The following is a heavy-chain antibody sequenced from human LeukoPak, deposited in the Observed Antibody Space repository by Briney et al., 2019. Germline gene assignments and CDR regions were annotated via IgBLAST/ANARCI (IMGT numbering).Heavy chain of an antibody. V-gene: IGHV1-2*02. J-gene: IGHJ6*03. D-gene: IGHD6-6*01. CDR1: GYTFTGYY. CDR3: TRVEYSSSSGPSDYYYYYYMDV. Sequence: ASVKVSCKASGYTFTGYYMHWVRQAPGQGLEWMGWINPNSGGTNYAQKFQGRVTMTRDTSISTAYMELSRLRSDDTAVYYCTRVEYSSSSGPSDYYYYYYMDVWGKGTTVTVSS. CDR2: INPNSGGT.